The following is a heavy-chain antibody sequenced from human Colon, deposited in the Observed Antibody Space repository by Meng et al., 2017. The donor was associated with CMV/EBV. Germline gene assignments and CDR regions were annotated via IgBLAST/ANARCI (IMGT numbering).Heavy chain of an antibody. J-gene: IGHJ4*02. V-gene: IGHV4-30-4*01. D-gene: IGHD2-21*01. Sequence: SGGSVDRGGYYWSWIRQAPGKGLQWLGHIYTGGRACSNPSLKSRLSISLDTSKNQFSLSLRSVTAADTAVYYCARGSVIASAVSFDHWGQGTLVTVSS. CDR2: IYTGGRA. CDR3: ARGSVIASAVSFDH. CDR1: GGSVDRGGYY.